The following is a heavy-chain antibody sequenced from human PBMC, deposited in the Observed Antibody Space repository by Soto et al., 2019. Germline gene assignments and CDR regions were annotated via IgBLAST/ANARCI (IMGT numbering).Heavy chain of an antibody. V-gene: IGHV4-4*07. CDR1: GGSMSDYF. Sequence: ETLSLSCPVSGGSMSDYFWTWIRLPAGKRLEWIGRKSISGSTDYNPSLKGRASMSVDTSKNQFSLRLISVTAADTALYYCARSLGSAAGWSFDVWGQGILVTVSS. D-gene: IGHD3-16*01. CDR3: ARSLGSAAGWSFDV. CDR2: KSISGST. J-gene: IGHJ4*02.